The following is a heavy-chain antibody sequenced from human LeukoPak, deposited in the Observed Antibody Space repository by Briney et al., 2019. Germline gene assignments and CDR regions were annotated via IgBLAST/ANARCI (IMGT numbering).Heavy chain of an antibody. CDR3: VRESGSYFHY. CDR2: VYYSGTT. CDR1: GGSMDNYF. J-gene: IGHJ4*02. D-gene: IGHD1-26*01. V-gene: IGHV4-59*01. Sequence: SETLSLTCTVSGGSMDNYFWNWIRQSPDKGLEWIGYVYYSGTTKYNPSLKSRVTISVDLSKSQFSLKLNSLTAADTAVYYCVRESGSYFHYWGPGTQVTVSS.